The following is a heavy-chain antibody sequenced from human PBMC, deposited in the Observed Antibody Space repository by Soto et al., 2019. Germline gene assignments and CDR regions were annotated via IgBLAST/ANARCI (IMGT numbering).Heavy chain of an antibody. CDR3: AREGDSSGYYFDY. Sequence: VQLQESGPGLVKPSETLSLTCTVSGGSISSYYWSWIRQPPGKGLEWIGYIYYSGSTNYNPSLKSRVTISVDTSKNQFSLKLSSVTAADTAVYYCAREGDSSGYYFDYWGQGTLVTVSS. CDR1: GGSISSYY. V-gene: IGHV4-59*01. D-gene: IGHD3-22*01. CDR2: IYYSGST. J-gene: IGHJ4*02.